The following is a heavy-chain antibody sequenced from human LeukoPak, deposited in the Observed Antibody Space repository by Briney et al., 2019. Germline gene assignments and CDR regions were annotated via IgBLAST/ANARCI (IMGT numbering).Heavy chain of an antibody. V-gene: IGHV3-23*01. D-gene: IGHD2/OR15-2a*01. Sequence: GGSLRLSCAASGFTFSIYGMSWVRQAPGKGLEWVSAIRTGGDSTYYADSVKGRFTISRDNSKNTLYLQMNSLRAEDTAVYYCARVGYYNIWGYFDYWGQGTLVTVSS. CDR2: IRTGGDST. CDR3: ARVGYYNIWGYFDY. J-gene: IGHJ4*02. CDR1: GFTFSIYG.